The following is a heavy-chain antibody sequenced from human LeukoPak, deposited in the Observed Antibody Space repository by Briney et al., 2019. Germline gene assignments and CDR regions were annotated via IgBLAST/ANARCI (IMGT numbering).Heavy chain of an antibody. CDR1: GYTFTSYD. D-gene: IGHD2-15*01. CDR3: ARDGLLDNWFDP. Sequence: ASVKVSCKASGYTFTSYDINWVRQATGQGLEWMGWMNPNSGNTGYAQKFQGRVTITRDTSASTAYMELSSLRSEDTAVYYCARDGLLDNWFDPWGQGTLVTVSS. CDR2: MNPNSGNT. J-gene: IGHJ5*02. V-gene: IGHV1-8*03.